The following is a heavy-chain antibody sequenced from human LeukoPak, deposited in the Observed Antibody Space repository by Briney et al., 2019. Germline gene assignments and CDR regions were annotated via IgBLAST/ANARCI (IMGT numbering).Heavy chain of an antibody. CDR3: AKDGGMTTEDHDAFDI. CDR1: RFTFSNYG. V-gene: IGHV3-30*02. D-gene: IGHD4-17*01. J-gene: IGHJ3*02. CDR2: IQYDGSKK. Sequence: GGSLRLSCAASRFTFSNYGMHWVRQAPGKGLEWVAFIQYDGSKKYYADSVKGRFTISRDNSKNTFYLQMNSLKREDMAVYYCAKDGGMTTEDHDAFDIWGQGTLVTVSS.